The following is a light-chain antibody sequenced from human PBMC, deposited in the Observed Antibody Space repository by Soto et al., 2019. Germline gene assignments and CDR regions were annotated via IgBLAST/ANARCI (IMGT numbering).Light chain of an antibody. Sequence: DTKTTQSPSVLSASVGDRVTVTCRASQSISSWLAWYQQKPGKAPKLLIYKASGLESGVPSRFSGSGSGTEFTLTISRLEPEDFATYYCHQHGDSPWTFGQGTKVDNK. J-gene: IGKJ1*01. CDR2: KAS. CDR1: QSISSW. V-gene: IGKV1-5*03. CDR3: HQHGDSPWT.